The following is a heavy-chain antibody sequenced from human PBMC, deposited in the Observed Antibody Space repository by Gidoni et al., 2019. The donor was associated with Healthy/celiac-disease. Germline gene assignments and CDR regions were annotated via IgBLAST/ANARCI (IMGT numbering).Heavy chain of an antibody. Sequence: QVQLVQSGAEVKNPGASVKVSCMASGYTFTSNGISWLRQAPGQGIEWMGWISAYNGNTNYAQKLQGRVTMTTDTSTSTAHMELRSLRSDDTAVYYCARDVKYYGSGSKDYYYYGMDVWGQGTTVTVSS. CDR3: ARDVKYYGSGSKDYYYYGMDV. J-gene: IGHJ6*02. V-gene: IGHV1-18*01. CDR1: GYTFTSNG. CDR2: ISAYNGNT. D-gene: IGHD3-10*01.